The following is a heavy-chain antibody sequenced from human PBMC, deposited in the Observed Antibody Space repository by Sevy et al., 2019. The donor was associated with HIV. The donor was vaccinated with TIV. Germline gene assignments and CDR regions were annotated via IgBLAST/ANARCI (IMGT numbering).Heavy chain of an antibody. CDR3: ARAYRVGAIYNWFDP. CDR2: IYYSGST. J-gene: IGHJ5*02. D-gene: IGHD1-26*01. V-gene: IGHV4-59*01. CDR1: GGSISSYY. Sequence: SETLSLTCTVSGGSISSYYWSWIRQPPGKGLEWIGYIYYSGSTNYNPSLKSRVTISVDTSKNQFSLKLSSVTAADTAVYYCARAYRVGAIYNWFDPWGQGTLVTVSS.